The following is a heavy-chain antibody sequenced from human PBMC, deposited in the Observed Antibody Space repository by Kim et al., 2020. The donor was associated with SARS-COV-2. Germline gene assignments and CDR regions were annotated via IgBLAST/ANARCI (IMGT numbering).Heavy chain of an antibody. J-gene: IGHJ4*02. V-gene: IGHV3-30*18. CDR3: AKDWGGSYFLSYYFDY. CDR2: ISYDGSNK. CDR1: GFTFSSYG. Sequence: GGSLRLSCAASGFTFSSYGMHWVRQAPGKGLEWVAVISYDGSNKYYADSVKGRFTISRDNSKNTLYLQMNSLRAEDTAVYYCAKDWGGSYFLSYYFDYWGQGTLVTVSS. D-gene: IGHD1-26*01.